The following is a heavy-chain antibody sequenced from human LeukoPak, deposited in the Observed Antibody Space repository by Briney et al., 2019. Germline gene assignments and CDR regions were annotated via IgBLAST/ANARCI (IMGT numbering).Heavy chain of an antibody. J-gene: IGHJ4*02. Sequence: GGTLRLSCAASGFTFSSYGTSWVRQAPGKGLEWVSAISGSGGSTYYADSVKGRFTISRDNSKNTLYLQMNSLRTEDTAVYYCAKEIFIAAIFDYWGQGTLVTVSS. CDR3: AKEIFIAAIFDY. D-gene: IGHD6-13*01. CDR2: ISGSGGST. CDR1: GFTFSSYG. V-gene: IGHV3-23*01.